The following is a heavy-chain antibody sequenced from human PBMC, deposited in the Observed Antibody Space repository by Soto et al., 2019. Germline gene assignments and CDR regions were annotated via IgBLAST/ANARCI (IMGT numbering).Heavy chain of an antibody. CDR3: ARRRLEYSSSSHYYYYGMDV. CDR1: GGSISSSSYY. CDR2: IYYSGST. D-gene: IGHD6-6*01. J-gene: IGHJ6*02. Sequence: PSKTLSLTCTVSGGSISSSSYYWGWIRQPPGKGLEWIGSIYYSGSTYYNPSLKSRVTISVDTSKNQFSLKLSSVTAADTAVYYCARRRLEYSSSSHYYYYGMDVWGQGTTVTVSS. V-gene: IGHV4-39*01.